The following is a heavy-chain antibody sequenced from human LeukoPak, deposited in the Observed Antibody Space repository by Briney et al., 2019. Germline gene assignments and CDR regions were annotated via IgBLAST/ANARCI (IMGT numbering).Heavy chain of an antibody. CDR2: IYYSGST. Sequence: SETLSLTCTVSGGSISSSSYYWGWIRQPPGKGLEWIGSIYYSGSTTYNPSLKSRVTMSVDTSKNQFSLKLSSVTAADTAVYYCARESDILISGAFDIWGQGTMVTVSS. CDR1: GGSISSSSYY. J-gene: IGHJ3*02. D-gene: IGHD3-16*01. V-gene: IGHV4-39*07. CDR3: ARESDILISGAFDI.